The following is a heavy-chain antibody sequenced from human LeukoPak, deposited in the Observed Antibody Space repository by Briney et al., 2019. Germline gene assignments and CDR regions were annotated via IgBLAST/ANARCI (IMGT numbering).Heavy chain of an antibody. Sequence: SVKVSCKASGGTFIIYAISWVRQAPGQGLEWMGRIIPIFGTANYAQKFQGRVTITADKSTSTAYMELSSLRSEDTAVYYCASRGDWAFDIWGQGTMVTVSS. D-gene: IGHD2-21*02. J-gene: IGHJ3*02. CDR1: GGTFIIYA. CDR2: IIPIFGTA. CDR3: ASRGDWAFDI. V-gene: IGHV1-69*06.